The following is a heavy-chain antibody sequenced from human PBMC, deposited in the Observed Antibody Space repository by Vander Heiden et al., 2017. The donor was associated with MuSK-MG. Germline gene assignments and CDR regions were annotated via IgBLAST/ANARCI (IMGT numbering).Heavy chain of an antibody. CDR2: IIPILDIA. J-gene: IGHJ4*02. V-gene: IGHV1-69*04. Sequence: QVQLVQSGAEVKKPGSSVKVSCQASGGTFSSYAISWVRQAPGQGLEWMGRIIPILDIANYTQKFQGRVTITADKSTSTAYMELSSLRSEDTAVYYCAGAGLFCSGGSCYSGGYFDYWGQGTLVTVSS. CDR3: AGAGLFCSGGSCYSGGYFDY. CDR1: GGTFSSYA. D-gene: IGHD2-15*01.